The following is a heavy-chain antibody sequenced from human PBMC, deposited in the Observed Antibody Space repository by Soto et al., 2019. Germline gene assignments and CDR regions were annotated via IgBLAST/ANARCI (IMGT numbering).Heavy chain of an antibody. Sequence: PSETLSLTCSVSGGSISTVGHYWTWIRQPPGKGLEWIGYIYYSGSTYYNPSLKSRVTISVDTSKNQFSLKLSSVTAADTAVYYCARDVRYDETYYYYGMDVWGQGTTVTVSS. V-gene: IGHV4-30-4*08. CDR2: IYYSGST. CDR1: GGSISTVGHY. CDR3: ARDVRYDETYYYYGMDV. D-gene: IGHD5-12*01. J-gene: IGHJ6*02.